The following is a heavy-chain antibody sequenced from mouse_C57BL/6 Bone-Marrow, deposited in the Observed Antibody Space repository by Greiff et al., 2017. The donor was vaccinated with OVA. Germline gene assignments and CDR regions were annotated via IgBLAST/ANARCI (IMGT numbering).Heavy chain of an antibody. J-gene: IGHJ4*01. CDR3: ARNEEGAYYCGSPMDY. CDR1: GYTFTEYT. D-gene: IGHD1-1*01. V-gene: IGHV1-62-2*01. CDR2: FYPGSGSI. Sequence: VQLQQSGAELVKPGASVKLSCKASGYTFTEYTIHWVKQRSGQGLEWIGWFYPGSGSIKYNEKFKDKATLTADKSSSTVYMELSRLTSEDSAVYFCARNEEGAYYCGSPMDYWGQGTSVTVSA.